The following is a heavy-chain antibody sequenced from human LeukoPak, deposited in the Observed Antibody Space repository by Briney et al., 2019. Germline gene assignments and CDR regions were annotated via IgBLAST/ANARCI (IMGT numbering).Heavy chain of an antibody. CDR3: ARRGGRSSWYEFDY. Sequence: SETLSLTCTVSGGSISSSSYYWGWIRQPPGKGLGWIGSIYYSGSTYYNPSLKSRVTISVDTSKNQFSLKLSSVTAADTAVYYCARRGGRSSWYEFDYWGQGTLVTDSS. J-gene: IGHJ4*02. CDR1: GGSISSSSYY. D-gene: IGHD6-13*01. CDR2: IYYSGST. V-gene: IGHV4-39*01.